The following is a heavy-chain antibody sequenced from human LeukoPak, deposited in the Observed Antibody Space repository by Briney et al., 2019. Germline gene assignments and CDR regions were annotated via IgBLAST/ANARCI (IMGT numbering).Heavy chain of an antibody. CDR1: GYTLSRLS. D-gene: IGHD4-11*01. J-gene: IGHJ4*02. Sequence: ASVKVSCKAPGYTLSRLSIHWVRQPSGKGLEWMGAFDPEDGETIYAQEFQGRATMTADTSADTAYMELSSLTSDDTAVYYCVTDPYTTTDDNKFEPQGAYWGQGTLVTVSS. CDR2: FDPEDGET. CDR3: VTDPYTTTDDNKFEPQGAY. V-gene: IGHV1-24*01.